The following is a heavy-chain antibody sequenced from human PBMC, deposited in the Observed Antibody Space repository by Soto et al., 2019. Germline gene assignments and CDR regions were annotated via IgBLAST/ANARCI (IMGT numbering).Heavy chain of an antibody. CDR1: GGSISSYY. V-gene: IGHV4-59*01. Sequence: VQLQESGPGLVKPSETLSLNCTISGGSISSYYWSWIRQPPGKGLEWIGYIFYSGTTDYNPSLRGRGTISVDMSKNQFSLKLYSVTAADTAVYYCAIEHYWGQGTLVTVSS. CDR3: AIEHY. CDR2: IFYSGTT. J-gene: IGHJ4*02.